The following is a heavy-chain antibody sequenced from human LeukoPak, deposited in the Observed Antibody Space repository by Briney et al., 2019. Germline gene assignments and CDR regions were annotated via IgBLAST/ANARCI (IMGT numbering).Heavy chain of an antibody. J-gene: IGHJ4*02. D-gene: IGHD4-17*01. CDR2: ISHSSRTI. Sequence: GGSLRLSCAASGFIFSSYSMNWVRQAPGKGLEWVSYISHSSRTIYYADSVKGRFTISRDNAKNSLYLQMNSLRAEDSAVYYCARDRLHYGEYEKTFDYWGQGTLVTVSS. CDR1: GFIFSSYS. V-gene: IGHV3-48*01. CDR3: ARDRLHYGEYEKTFDY.